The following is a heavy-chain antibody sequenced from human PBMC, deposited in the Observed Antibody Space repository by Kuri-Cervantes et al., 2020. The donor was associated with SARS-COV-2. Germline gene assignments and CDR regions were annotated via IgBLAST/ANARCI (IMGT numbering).Heavy chain of an antibody. CDR3: ARARDWFDP. V-gene: IGHV3-53*01. CDR1: GFSVSGKF. CDR2: VYLDGRT. J-gene: IGHJ5*02. Sequence: GGSLRLSCAASGFSVSGKFISWLRQAPGKGLEWVSIVYLDGRTDYADSVKGRFTISRDNSKNTIYLQLNSLRVEDTAVYYCARARDWFDPWGQGTLVTVSS.